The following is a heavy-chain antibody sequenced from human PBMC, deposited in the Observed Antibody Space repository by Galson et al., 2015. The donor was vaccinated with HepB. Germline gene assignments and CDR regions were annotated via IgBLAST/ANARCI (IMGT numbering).Heavy chain of an antibody. CDR3: AIVTYYYDSSGYYEHWFDP. J-gene: IGHJ5*02. CDR2: ISAYNGNT. CDR1: GYTFTSYG. V-gene: IGHV1-18*04. D-gene: IGHD3-22*01. Sequence: SVKVSCKASGYTFTSYGISWVRQAPGQGLEWMGWISAYNGNTNYAQKLQGRVTMTTDTSTSTAYMELRSLRSDDTAVYYCAIVTYYYDSSGYYEHWFDPWGQGTLVTVSS.